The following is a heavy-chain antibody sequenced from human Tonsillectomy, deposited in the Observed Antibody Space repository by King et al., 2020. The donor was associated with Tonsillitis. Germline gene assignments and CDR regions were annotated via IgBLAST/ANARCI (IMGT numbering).Heavy chain of an antibody. CDR1: GFTFSGYG. CDR2: IRYDGNNK. CDR3: AKGSDLDDVDS. Sequence: VQLVESGGGVVQPGGSLRLSCAASGFTFSGYGMHWVRQTPGKGLEWVAFIRYDGNNKYYPDSVKGRFTISRDNSKNTLYLQMNSLRTEDTAVYYCAKGSDLDDVDSWGQGTLVTVSS. V-gene: IGHV3-30*02. J-gene: IGHJ4*02. D-gene: IGHD3-3*01.